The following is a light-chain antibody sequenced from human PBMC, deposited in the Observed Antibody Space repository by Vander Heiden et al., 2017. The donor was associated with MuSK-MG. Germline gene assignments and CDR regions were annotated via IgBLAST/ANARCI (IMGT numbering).Light chain of an antibody. J-gene: IGKJ4*01. CDR1: QSVSGN. V-gene: IGKV3-15*01. CDR2: GAS. CDR3: QQYDNWPTLT. Sequence: EIVMTQSPVTLSVSPGERATLSCRASQSVSGNLAWYQQKPGQAPRLLIYGASTRATGIPARFSGSGSGTEFTLTISSLHSEDFALYYCQQYDNWPTLTFGGGTKVEIK.